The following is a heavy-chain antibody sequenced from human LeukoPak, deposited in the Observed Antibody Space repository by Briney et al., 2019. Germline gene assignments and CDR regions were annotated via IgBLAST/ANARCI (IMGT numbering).Heavy chain of an antibody. Sequence: SETLSLTCTVSGGSISSGSYYWSWIRQPAGKGLEWIGRIYTSGSTNYNPSLKSRVTISVDTPKNQFSLKLSSVTAADTAVYYCARGPTYCSSSSCLQGEWGQGTLVTVSS. D-gene: IGHD2-15*01. J-gene: IGHJ4*02. V-gene: IGHV4-61*02. CDR1: GGSISSGSYY. CDR3: ARGPTYCSSSSCLQGE. CDR2: IYTSGST.